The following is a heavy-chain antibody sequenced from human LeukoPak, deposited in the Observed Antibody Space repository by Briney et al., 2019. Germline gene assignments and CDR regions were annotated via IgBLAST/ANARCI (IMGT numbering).Heavy chain of an antibody. Sequence: SETLSLTCTVSGGSVSSGSYYWSWIRHPPGKGLEWIGFIYYSGITTYNPSLKSRVTISVDTSRNQFSLKMNSMTAADTALYYCAAGRMITEVNALDYWGQGTLVTVSS. D-gene: IGHD3-22*01. CDR2: IYYSGIT. CDR3: AAGRMITEVNALDY. J-gene: IGHJ4*02. V-gene: IGHV4-61*01. CDR1: GGSVSSGSYY.